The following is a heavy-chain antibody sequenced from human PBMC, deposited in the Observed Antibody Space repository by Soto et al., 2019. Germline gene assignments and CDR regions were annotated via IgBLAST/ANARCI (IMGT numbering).Heavy chain of an antibody. D-gene: IGHD3-10*01. Sequence: QVQLAQSGAEVKKPGASVKVSCQASGYTFTTHYMHCLRQAPGQGLEGLGVINAGNASPRYAQKSQGRVTVTSDTSTSTVCMALTSLTSDDTAVYYCESGSSSGSVTTGVLNVWGQGTMVTVSS. CDR1: GYTFTTHY. CDR2: INAGNASP. CDR3: ESGSSSGSVTTGVLNV. V-gene: IGHV1-46*04. J-gene: IGHJ3*01.